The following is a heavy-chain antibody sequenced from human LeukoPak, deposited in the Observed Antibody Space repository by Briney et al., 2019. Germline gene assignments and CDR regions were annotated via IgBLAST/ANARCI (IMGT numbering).Heavy chain of an antibody. CDR1: GFTFSSYA. J-gene: IGHJ4*02. CDR3: ARVTVTTNDY. CDR2: ISSSSSTI. Sequence: PGGSLRLSCAASGFTFSSYAMSWVRQAPGKGLEWVSYISSSSSTIYYADSVKGRFTISRDNAKNSLYLQMNSLRDEDTAVYYCARVTVTTNDYWGQGTLVTVSS. V-gene: IGHV3-48*02. D-gene: IGHD4-17*01.